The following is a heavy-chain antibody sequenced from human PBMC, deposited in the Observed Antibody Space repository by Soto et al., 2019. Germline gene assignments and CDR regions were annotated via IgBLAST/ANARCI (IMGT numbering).Heavy chain of an antibody. D-gene: IGHD6-13*01. Sequence: EVQLVESGGGLVQPGGSLRLSCAASGFTFSSYNMNWVRQAPGKGLEWVSYISSSSRIVHYADSVKGRFTISRDNAKNSLDRQMYGLRVEVSAVYYCARYARVNPYNLFDPCGQVTLVSVSS. CDR3: ARYARVNPYNLFDP. J-gene: IGHJ5*02. V-gene: IGHV3-48*01. CDR2: ISSSSRIV. CDR1: GFTFSSYN.